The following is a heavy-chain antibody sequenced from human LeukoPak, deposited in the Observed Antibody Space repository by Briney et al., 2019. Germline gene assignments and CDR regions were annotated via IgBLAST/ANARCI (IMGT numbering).Heavy chain of an antibody. J-gene: IGHJ4*02. Sequence: GGSLRLSCAAFGFTLHSCAMSWVRQAPGQGPEWVAIISASGGRTYHADSVQGRFIISRDTSDNTVYLHMNSLRAEDTAVYYCAKQRPYYDFWGPFDYWGQGIPVLVSS. CDR1: GFTLHSCA. D-gene: IGHD3/OR15-3a*01. CDR2: ISASGGRT. CDR3: AKQRPYYDFWGPFDY. V-gene: IGHV3-23*01.